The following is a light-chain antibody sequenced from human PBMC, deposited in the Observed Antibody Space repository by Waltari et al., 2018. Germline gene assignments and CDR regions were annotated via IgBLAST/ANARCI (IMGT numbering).Light chain of an antibody. V-gene: IGLV2-14*01. CDR2: EVN. CDR1: SSDIGYYNH. J-gene: IGLJ3*02. Sequence: QSALTQPASVSGSPGQSITISCTGTSSDIGYYNHVSWYQQYPGRAPKLMIYEVNNRPSVVSNRFSGSKSDNTASLTISGLQAEDEAHYYCTSYTISTTWVFGGGTKLTVL. CDR3: TSYTISTTWV.